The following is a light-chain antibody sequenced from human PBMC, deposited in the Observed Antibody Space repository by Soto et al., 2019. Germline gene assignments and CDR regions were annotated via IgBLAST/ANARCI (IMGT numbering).Light chain of an antibody. CDR2: EIT. CDR1: SGDIGSHNY. Sequence: QSALTQPASVSGSPGQSITISCTGASGDIGSHNYVSWYQQHPGKAPKLLIYEITTRPSGVSNRFSGSMSGNTASLTISGLQPDDEAVYYYSSAVRSYPLCVFGGGTKLTVL. CDR3: SSAVRSYPLCV. V-gene: IGLV2-14*01. J-gene: IGLJ3*02.